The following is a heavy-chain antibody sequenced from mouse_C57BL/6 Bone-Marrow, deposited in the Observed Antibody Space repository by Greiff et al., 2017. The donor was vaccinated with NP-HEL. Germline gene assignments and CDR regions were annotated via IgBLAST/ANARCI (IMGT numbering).Heavy chain of an antibody. V-gene: IGHV1-59*01. Sequence: VQLQQPGAELVRPGTSVKLSCKASGYTFTSYWMHWVKQRPGQGLEWIGVIDPSDSYTNYNQKFKGKATLTVDTSSSTAYMQLSSLTSEDSAVYYCASPIYYDYTGFAYWGQGTLVTVSA. CDR1: GYTFTSYW. CDR3: ASPIYYDYTGFAY. J-gene: IGHJ3*01. CDR2: IDPSDSYT. D-gene: IGHD2-4*01.